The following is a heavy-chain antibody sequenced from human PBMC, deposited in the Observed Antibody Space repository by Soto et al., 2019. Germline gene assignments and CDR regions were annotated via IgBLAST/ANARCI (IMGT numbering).Heavy chain of an antibody. J-gene: IGHJ6*02. Sequence: SGPTLVNPTHTLTLTCTFSGFSLSTSGMRVSWIRQPPGKALEWLARIDWNDDKIYSTSLKTRLAIPKDTSKNQVVLTMTNRDPVDTATYYCARQADSYGMDVWGQGTTVTVSS. CDR1: GFSLSTSGMR. CDR2: IDWNDDK. CDR3: ARQADSYGMDV. V-gene: IGHV2-70*04.